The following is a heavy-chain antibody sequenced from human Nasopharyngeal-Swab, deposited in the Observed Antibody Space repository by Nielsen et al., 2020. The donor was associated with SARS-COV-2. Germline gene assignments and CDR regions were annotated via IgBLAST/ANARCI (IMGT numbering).Heavy chain of an antibody. V-gene: IGHV3-15*01. J-gene: IGHJ6*03. CDR1: GFTFSNAW. CDR3: TTDRHYDILTGYYYMDV. CDR2: IKSKTDGGTT. Sequence: GGSLRLSCAASGFTFSNAWMSWVRQAPGKGLEWVGRIKSKTDGGTTDYAAPVKGRFTISRDDSKNTLYLQMNSLKTEDTAVYYCTTDRHYDILTGYYYMDVWGKGTTVTVSS. D-gene: IGHD3-9*01.